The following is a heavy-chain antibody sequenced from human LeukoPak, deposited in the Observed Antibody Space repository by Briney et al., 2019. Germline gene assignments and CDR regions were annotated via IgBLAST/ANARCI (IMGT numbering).Heavy chain of an antibody. J-gene: IGHJ3*02. CDR1: GGSVSSGSYY. CDR2: IYYSGST. V-gene: IGHV4-61*01. CDR3: ARDRGYSYGPDAFDI. D-gene: IGHD5-18*01. Sequence: SETLSLTCTVSGGSVSSGSYYWSWIRQPPGTGLEWIGYIYYSGSTNYNPSLKSRVTISVDTSKNQFSLKLSSVTAADTAVYYCARDRGYSYGPDAFDIWGQGTMVTVSS.